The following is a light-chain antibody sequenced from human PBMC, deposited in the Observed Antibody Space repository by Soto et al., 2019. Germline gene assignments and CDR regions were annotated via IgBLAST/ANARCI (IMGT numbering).Light chain of an antibody. CDR3: QQLTNFRFT. Sequence: DIQMTQSPSSLSASVGDRVTITCRASQIIRNHLNWYQHTPGKAPKVLIYAASTLQGGVPSRFSGSGSGTDFTLTINSLQPEDFATYYCQQLTNFRFTFGQGTKLDIK. J-gene: IGKJ2*01. CDR1: QIIRNH. V-gene: IGKV1-39*01. CDR2: AAS.